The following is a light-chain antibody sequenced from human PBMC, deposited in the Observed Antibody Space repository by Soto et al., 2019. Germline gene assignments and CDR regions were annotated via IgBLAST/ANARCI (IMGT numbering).Light chain of an antibody. CDR1: QSIGSW. V-gene: IGKV1-5*01. J-gene: IGKJ1*01. CDR2: DAS. CDR3: QQYNSFPWT. Sequence: DMQMTQSPSTLSASVGDSVTITCRASQSIGSWLAWYQQRPGKAPKLLIYDASSLESGVPPRFNGSRSETESTLTIRNLQPDDFATYYCQQYNSFPWTXGLGTKVDI.